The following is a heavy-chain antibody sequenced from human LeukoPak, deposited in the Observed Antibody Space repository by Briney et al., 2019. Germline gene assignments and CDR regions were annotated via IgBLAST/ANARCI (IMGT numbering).Heavy chain of an antibody. V-gene: IGHV3-30*01. Sequence: QPGRSLRLSCAASGFTFSTYAMHWVRQAPGKGLEWVASISYADGSYKYYADSVKGRFTISRDSSENTLYLQMNSLRAEDTAVYYCARGSSYYYGSGSYLYFDYWGQGTLVTVSS. D-gene: IGHD3-10*01. CDR2: ISYADGSYK. CDR1: GFTFSTYA. CDR3: ARGSSYYYGSGSYLYFDY. J-gene: IGHJ4*02.